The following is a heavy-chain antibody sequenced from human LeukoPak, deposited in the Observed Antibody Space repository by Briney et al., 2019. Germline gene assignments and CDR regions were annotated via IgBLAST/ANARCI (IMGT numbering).Heavy chain of an antibody. J-gene: IGHJ4*02. D-gene: IGHD5-24*01. CDR3: ARLRWLQPYYFDY. CDR1: GGTFSSYA. Sequence: SVKVSCKASGGTFSSYAISWVRQAPGQGLEWMGGIIPIFGTANYAQKFQGRVTITADKSTSTAYMELSSLRSEDTAVYYCARLRWLQPYYFDYWGQGTLVTVSS. V-gene: IGHV1-69*06. CDR2: IIPIFGTA.